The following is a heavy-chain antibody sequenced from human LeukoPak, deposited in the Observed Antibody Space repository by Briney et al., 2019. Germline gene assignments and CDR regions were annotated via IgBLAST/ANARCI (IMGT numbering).Heavy chain of an antibody. CDR3: ARDNPYTEAYYYYMDV. V-gene: IGHV4-39*07. J-gene: IGHJ6*03. CDR1: GGSIISSSYY. CDR2: IYYSGST. Sequence: SEALFLTCTVSGGSIISSSYYWGWIRQPPEKGMEWIGSIYYSGSTYYNPSLKSRVTISVDTSKNQFSLKLSSVTAADTAVYYCARDNPYTEAYYYYMDVWGKGTTVTVSS. D-gene: IGHD5-18*01.